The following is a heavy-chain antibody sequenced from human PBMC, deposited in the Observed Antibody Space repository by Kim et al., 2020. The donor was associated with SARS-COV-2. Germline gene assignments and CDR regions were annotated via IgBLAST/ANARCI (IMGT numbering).Heavy chain of an antibody. V-gene: IGHV3-7*01. D-gene: IGHD6-13*01. CDR3: ARVGSSSWYFDY. J-gene: IGHJ4*02. CDR2: EK. Sequence: EKYYVDSVKGRFTISRDNAKNSLYLQMNSLRVEDTAVYYCARVGSSSWYFDYWGQGTLVTVSS.